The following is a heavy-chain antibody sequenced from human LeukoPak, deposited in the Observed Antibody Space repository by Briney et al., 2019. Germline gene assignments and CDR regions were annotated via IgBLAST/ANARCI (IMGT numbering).Heavy chain of an antibody. J-gene: IGHJ5*02. V-gene: IGHV4-59*01. CDR3: ARDKGPYYDYVSWFDP. CDR2: IYSSGST. Sequence: SETLSLTCTVSGGSISSYYWSWTRQPPGKGLEWLGYIYSSGSTNHNPSLKSRVTISVDTSKNQFSLKLSSVTAADTAVYYCARDKGPYYDYVSWFDPWGQGTLVTVSS. CDR1: GGSISSYY. D-gene: IGHD3-16*01.